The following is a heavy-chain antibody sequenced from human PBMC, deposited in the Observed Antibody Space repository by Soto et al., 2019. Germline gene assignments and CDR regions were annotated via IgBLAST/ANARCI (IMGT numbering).Heavy chain of an antibody. J-gene: IGHJ5*02. CDR1: GGSISSSSYY. V-gene: IGHV4-39*01. D-gene: IGHD3-10*01. CDR2: IYYRGST. Sequence: QLQLQESGPGLVKPSETLSLTCTVSGGSISSSSYYWGWIRQPPGKGLESLGRIYYRGSTCYNPSLKSRVAIPADTSKNQFSLKLSSVTAADTSVYYCARHFFLVRGLIRWFDPCGQGTLVTVSS. CDR3: ARHFFLVRGLIRWFDP.